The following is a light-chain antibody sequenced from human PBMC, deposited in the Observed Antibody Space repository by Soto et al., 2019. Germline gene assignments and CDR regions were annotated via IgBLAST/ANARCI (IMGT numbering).Light chain of an antibody. CDR1: SSNIGSTYD. CDR3: QSYDDSLSVHYV. CDR2: GNT. Sequence: QSVLTHPPSVSGALGQRVTISCTGSSSNIGSTYDVQWYQQLPGTAPKLLIHGNTNRPSGVPDRFSGSKSGTSASLAITGLQADDEADYYCQSYDDSLSVHYVFGTGTKVTVL. J-gene: IGLJ1*01. V-gene: IGLV1-40*01.